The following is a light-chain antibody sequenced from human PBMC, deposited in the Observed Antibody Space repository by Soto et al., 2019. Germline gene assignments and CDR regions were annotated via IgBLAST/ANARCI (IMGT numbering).Light chain of an antibody. CDR1: SSDVGSYNL. V-gene: IGLV2-23*01. Sequence: QSALTQPASVSGSPGQSSTISCTGSSSDVGSYNLVSWYQQHPGKAPKLMIYEGSKRPSGVSNRFSGSKSGNTASLTISGLQAEDGADYYCCSYARSSTYVVFGGGTKLTVL. CDR2: EGS. CDR3: CSYARSSTYVV. J-gene: IGLJ2*01.